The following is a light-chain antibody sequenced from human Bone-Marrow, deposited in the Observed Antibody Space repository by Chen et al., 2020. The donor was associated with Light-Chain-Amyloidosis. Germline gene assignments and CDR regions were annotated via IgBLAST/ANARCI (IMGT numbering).Light chain of an antibody. Sequence: EIVLTQSPGTLSLSPGEGANLSCRASQTISSNYLTWYQQKFGQAPRPLIYGSSSRATGIPDRFTGSGSGTDVTITSNRLEPEDFAMYYCQQDGTSPLTVGGGTKVEIK. J-gene: IGKJ4*01. CDR1: QTISSNY. CDR2: GSS. V-gene: IGKV3-20*01. CDR3: QQDGTSPLT.